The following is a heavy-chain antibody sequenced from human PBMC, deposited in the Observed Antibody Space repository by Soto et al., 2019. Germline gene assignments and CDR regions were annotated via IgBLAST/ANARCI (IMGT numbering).Heavy chain of an antibody. V-gene: IGHV1-69*12. CDR3: ARDKDRPQLGGNYYYIMDV. CDR2: IMPIFRTA. J-gene: IGHJ6*01. CDR1: GGSFRTAA. D-gene: IGHD3-3*02. Sequence: QVQVEQSGAEVKKPGSSVKFSCKASGGSFRTAAISWVRQAPGQGLEWMGGIMPIFRTADYAQKFQGRVTITADESTSTAYLELRSLSSEDTAIYYCARDKDRPQLGGNYYYIMDVW.